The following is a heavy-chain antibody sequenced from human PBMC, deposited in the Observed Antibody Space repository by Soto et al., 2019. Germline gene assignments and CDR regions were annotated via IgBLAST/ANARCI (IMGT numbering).Heavy chain of an antibody. J-gene: IGHJ6*03. CDR1: GFTFSGSS. D-gene: IGHD3-3*01. Sequence: GGSLRLSCAASGFTFSGSSMHWVRQASGKGLEWVGRIRSKANSYATAYAASVKGRFTISRDDSKNTAYLQMNSLKTEDTAVYYCTSVSLRFLEWLSHGYYYYYMDVRGKGTTVTVS. CDR2: IRSKANSYAT. CDR3: TSVSLRFLEWLSHGYYYYYMDV. V-gene: IGHV3-73*01.